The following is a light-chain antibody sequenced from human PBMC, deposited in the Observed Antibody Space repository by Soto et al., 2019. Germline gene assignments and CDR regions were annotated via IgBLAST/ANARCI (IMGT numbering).Light chain of an antibody. CDR3: QQYGSAPRT. CDR2: DAS. J-gene: IGKJ1*01. V-gene: IGKV3-20*01. CDR1: QSVSSDS. Sequence: EIVLTQSPGTLSLSPGERAILSCRASQSVSSDSLAWYRQKPGQAPTLLVYDASSRATGIPDRFSGSGSGTDFTLTISRLEPEELAVYYCQQYGSAPRTFGQGTKVEIK.